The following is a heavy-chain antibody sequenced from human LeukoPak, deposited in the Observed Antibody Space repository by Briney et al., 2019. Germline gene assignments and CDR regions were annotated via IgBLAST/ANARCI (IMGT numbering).Heavy chain of an antibody. J-gene: IGHJ4*02. CDR2: IYSGGST. CDR3: ARDGDDILTLFDY. V-gene: IGHV3-53*01. Sequence: GGSLRLSCAASGFTFSDYYMSWIRQAPGKGLEWVSVIYSGGSTYYADSVKGRFTISRDNSKNTLYLQMNSLRAEDTAVYYCARDGDDILTLFDYWGQGTLVTVSS. CDR1: GFTFSDYY. D-gene: IGHD3-9*01.